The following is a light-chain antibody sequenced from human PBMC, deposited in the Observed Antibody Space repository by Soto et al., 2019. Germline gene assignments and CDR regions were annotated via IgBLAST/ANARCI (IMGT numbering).Light chain of an antibody. J-gene: IGKJ5*01. V-gene: IGKV3-11*01. Sequence: EIVMTQSPATLSVSPGERATLSCRVSQSVSSNLAWYQQKPGQAPSLLIYDASNRPTDIPARFSGSGSGTDFTLTISSLEPEDFAIYYCQQRNTWPPVTFGQGTRLEIK. CDR1: QSVSSN. CDR2: DAS. CDR3: QQRNTWPPVT.